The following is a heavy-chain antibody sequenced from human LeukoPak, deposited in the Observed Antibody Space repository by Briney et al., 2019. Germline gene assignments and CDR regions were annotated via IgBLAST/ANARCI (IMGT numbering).Heavy chain of an antibody. CDR1: GFTFSSFG. J-gene: IGHJ4*02. CDR2: LSYDGSNS. V-gene: IGHV3-30*18. Sequence: GGSLRLSCAASGFTFSSFGMHWVRQAPGKGLESVAVLSYDGSNSFYADSVKGRFTISRDNSKNTLYLQMNSLRPEDTAVYYCAKDASTVTLHADYWGQGTLVTVSS. CDR3: AKDASTVTLHADY. D-gene: IGHD4-17*01.